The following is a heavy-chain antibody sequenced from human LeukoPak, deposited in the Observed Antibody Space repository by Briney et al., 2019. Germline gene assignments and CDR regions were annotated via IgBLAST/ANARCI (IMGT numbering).Heavy chain of an antibody. Sequence: SETLSLTCTVSGASISSYYWSWSRQPPGKGLEGIGYVYYSGSTNYNPSLKSRVSISVDTSKNQFSLNLSSVPAADTAVYYCAAFRQWLVILDYWGQGTLVTVSS. CDR1: GASISSYY. CDR2: VYYSGST. V-gene: IGHV4-59*08. CDR3: AAFRQWLVILDY. D-gene: IGHD6-19*01. J-gene: IGHJ4*02.